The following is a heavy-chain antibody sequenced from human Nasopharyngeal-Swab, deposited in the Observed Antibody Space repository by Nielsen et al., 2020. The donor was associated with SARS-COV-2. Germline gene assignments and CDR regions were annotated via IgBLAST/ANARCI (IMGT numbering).Heavy chain of an antibody. D-gene: IGHD6-13*01. V-gene: IGHV3-53*04. J-gene: IGHJ6*02. CDR1: GFTVSSNY. Sequence: GESLKISCAASGFTVSSNYMSWVRQAPGKGLEWVSVIYSGGSTYYADSVKGRFTISRHNSKNTLYLQMNSLRAEDTAVYYCARGPYSSSSYYYYGMDVWGQGTTVTVSS. CDR3: ARGPYSSSSYYYYGMDV. CDR2: IYSGGST.